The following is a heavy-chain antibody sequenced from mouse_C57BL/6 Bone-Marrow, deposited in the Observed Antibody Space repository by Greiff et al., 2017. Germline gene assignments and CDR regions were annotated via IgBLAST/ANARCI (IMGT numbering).Heavy chain of an antibody. J-gene: IGHJ2*01. Sequence: QVQLQQSGAELARPGASVKMSCKASGYTFTSYTMHWVKQRPGQGLEWIGYINPSSGYTKYNQKFKDKATLTADKSSSTAYMQLSSLTSEDSAVYYCARQGYYGSSYVLDYFAYWGQGTTLTVSS. D-gene: IGHD1-1*01. CDR2: INPSSGYT. CDR1: GYTFTSYT. CDR3: ARQGYYGSSYVLDYFAY. V-gene: IGHV1-4*01.